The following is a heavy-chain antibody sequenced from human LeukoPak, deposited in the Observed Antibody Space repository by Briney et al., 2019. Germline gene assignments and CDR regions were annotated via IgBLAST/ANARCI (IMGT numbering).Heavy chain of an antibody. CDR2: ISGGADLI. D-gene: IGHD7-27*01. CDR3: AKATGDGGTFHY. J-gene: IGHJ4*02. CDR1: GFTFSSYA. V-gene: IGHV3-23*01. Sequence: GGTLRLSCAASGFTFSSYAMSWVRQAPGKGLDWVSAISGGADLIYYADSVKGRFIISRDNSKITLSLQMNSLRAEDTAVYYCAKATGDGGTFHYWGQGTLVTVSS.